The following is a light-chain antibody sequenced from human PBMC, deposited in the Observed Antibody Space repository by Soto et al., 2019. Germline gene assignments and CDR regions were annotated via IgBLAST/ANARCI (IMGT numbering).Light chain of an antibody. Sequence: EVVLTQSPGTLSLSPGESATLSCRASQSVSSSYLAWYQQKPGQAPRLLIYGASSRATGVPDRFGGSGSGTDCTLTISSLEPEDFAVYYCQQYGSSPVTFGQGTKVEIK. CDR3: QQYGSSPVT. CDR2: GAS. CDR1: QSVSSSY. J-gene: IGKJ1*01. V-gene: IGKV3-20*01.